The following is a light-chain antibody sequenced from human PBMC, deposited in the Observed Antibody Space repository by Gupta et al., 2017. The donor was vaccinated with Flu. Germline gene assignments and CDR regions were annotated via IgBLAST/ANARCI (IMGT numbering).Light chain of an antibody. CDR1: QSVGSF. CDR3: QQYRDWPLT. J-gene: IGKJ4*01. Sequence: EMVMTQSPATLWLSPGERATLSCRASQSVGSFLAWYQQKPGQAPRLLIYGTSTRATGIPARISGSGSVTEFSLTISSLQSEDFAVYYCQQYRDWPLTFGGGTKVEIK. CDR2: GTS. V-gene: IGKV3D-15*01.